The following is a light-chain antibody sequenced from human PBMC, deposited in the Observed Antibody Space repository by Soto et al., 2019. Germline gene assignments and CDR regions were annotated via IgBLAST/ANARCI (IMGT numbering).Light chain of an antibody. V-gene: IGKV3-15*01. CDR3: QQYNHSPPYT. J-gene: IGKJ2*01. CDR1: QSVRSN. CDR2: DAS. Sequence: EIVMTQSPATLSASPGETVTLSCRASQSVRSNLAWYQQKPGQAPRLLIYDASTMATGIPARFSGSGSGTEFALTINSLQSEDFAIYYCQQYNHSPPYTFGQGTKLEIK.